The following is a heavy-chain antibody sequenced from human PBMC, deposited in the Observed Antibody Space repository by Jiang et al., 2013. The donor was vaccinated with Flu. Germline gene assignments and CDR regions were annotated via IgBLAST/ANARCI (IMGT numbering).Heavy chain of an antibody. V-gene: IGHV1-69*17. CDR1: GGTFSSYA. Sequence: SGAEVKKPGSSVKVSCKASGGTFSSYAISWVRQAPGQGLEWMGGIIPYVGVTNYAQSFQGRLTITADRSTTSAYMELSSLTSEDTAIYYCARVGNVGNSWREADYWGQGTLVTVSS. J-gene: IGHJ4*02. CDR2: IIPYVGVT. CDR3: ARVGNVGNSWREADY. D-gene: IGHD4-23*01.